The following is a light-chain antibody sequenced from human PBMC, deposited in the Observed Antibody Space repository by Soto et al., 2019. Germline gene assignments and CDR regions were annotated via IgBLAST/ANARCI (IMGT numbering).Light chain of an antibody. V-gene: IGLV1-44*01. CDR2: SNN. CDR3: AAWDDSLNAVV. Sequence: QLVLTQPPSASGTPGQRVTISCSGSSSNIGGNTVNWYQQLPGTAPRVLIYSNNQRPSGVPDRFSGSKSGTSASLDISGLQSEDEADYYCAAWDDSLNAVVFGGGTKLTVL. J-gene: IGLJ2*01. CDR1: SSNIGGNT.